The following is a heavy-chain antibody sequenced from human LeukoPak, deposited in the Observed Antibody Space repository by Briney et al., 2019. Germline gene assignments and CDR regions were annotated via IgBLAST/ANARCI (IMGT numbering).Heavy chain of an antibody. J-gene: IGHJ5*02. D-gene: IGHD3-10*01. CDR1: GYTFTSYG. CDR2: ISGYNGNT. CDR3: ARDRFTMVRGVPDLDWFDP. Sequence: ASVKVSCKTSGYTFTSYGINWVRQAPGQGLEWMGWISGYNGNTDYAQNFQGRVTMTTDTSTSTAYMELRSLRSDDTAVYYCARDRFTMVRGVPDLDWFDPWGQGTLVTVSS. V-gene: IGHV1-18*01.